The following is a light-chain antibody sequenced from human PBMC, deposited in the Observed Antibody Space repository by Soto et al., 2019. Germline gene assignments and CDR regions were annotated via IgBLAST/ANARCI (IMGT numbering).Light chain of an antibody. CDR1: QSVTSD. Sequence: EIVMTQSPATLSVSPGERATLSCRASQSVTSDLAWYPQKPGQAPRLLIYGAFTRATGIPARFSGSGSGTEFTLTISSLQPEDFAVYYCQQYNNWPLTFGGGTKVEIK. CDR2: GAF. CDR3: QQYNNWPLT. V-gene: IGKV3-15*01. J-gene: IGKJ4*01.